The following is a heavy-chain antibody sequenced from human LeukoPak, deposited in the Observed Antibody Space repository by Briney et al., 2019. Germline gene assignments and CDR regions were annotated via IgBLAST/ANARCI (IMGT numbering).Heavy chain of an antibody. CDR1: GFTLSVYS. Sequence: PGGSLRLSCAASGFTLSVYSMNWVRQAPGKGLEWVSCISTTSSYIYYADSVKGRFTISRDNAKNSLYLQMNSLRAEDTAVYYCARGLSSGWYYGPDYRGQGTLVTVSS. J-gene: IGHJ4*02. V-gene: IGHV3-21*01. D-gene: IGHD6-19*01. CDR2: ISTTSSYI. CDR3: ARGLSSGWYYGPDY.